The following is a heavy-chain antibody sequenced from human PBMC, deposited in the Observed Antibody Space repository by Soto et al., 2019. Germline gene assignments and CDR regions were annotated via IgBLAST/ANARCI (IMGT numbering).Heavy chain of an antibody. J-gene: IGHJ4*02. Sequence: QVQLVESGGGVVQPGRSLRLSCAASGFTFSSYGMHWVRQAPGKGLEWVAVIWYDGSNKYYADSVKGRFTISRDNSKNTLYLQMNSLRAKDTAVYYCARDREKWAPRSRYFDYWGQRTLVTVSS. CDR1: GFTFSSYG. V-gene: IGHV3-33*01. CDR2: IWYDGSNK. D-gene: IGHD1-26*01. CDR3: ARDREKWAPRSRYFDY.